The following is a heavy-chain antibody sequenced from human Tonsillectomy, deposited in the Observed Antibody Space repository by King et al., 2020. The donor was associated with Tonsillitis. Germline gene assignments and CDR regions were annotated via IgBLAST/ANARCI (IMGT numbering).Heavy chain of an antibody. CDR1: GYTFTGYY. V-gene: IGHV1-2*02. J-gene: IGHJ3*01. CDR3: AREIWDENEMGA. CDR2: INPNNGGT. Sequence: VQLVESGAEVKKPGASVTVSCTASGYTFTGYYMHWVRQAPGQGLEWMGWINPNNGGTYYAQKFQGRVTMTGDTSISTAYMELSSLRSDDTAVYYCAREIWDENEMGAWGQGTMVTVSS. D-gene: IGHD5-24*01.